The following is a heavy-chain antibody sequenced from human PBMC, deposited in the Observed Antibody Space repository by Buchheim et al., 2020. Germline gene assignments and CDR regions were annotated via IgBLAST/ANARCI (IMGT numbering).Heavy chain of an antibody. D-gene: IGHD6-6*01. J-gene: IGHJ6*02. Sequence: EVQLLESGGGLVQPGGSLRLSCAASGFTFSSYAMSWVRQAPGKGLEWVSAISGSGGSTYYADSVKGRFTISRDNSKNTLYLQMNSLRAEDTAVYYCAKGIIAARLFSRSHYYYYGMDVWGQGTT. V-gene: IGHV3-23*01. CDR3: AKGIIAARLFSRSHYYYYGMDV. CDR1: GFTFSSYA. CDR2: ISGSGGST.